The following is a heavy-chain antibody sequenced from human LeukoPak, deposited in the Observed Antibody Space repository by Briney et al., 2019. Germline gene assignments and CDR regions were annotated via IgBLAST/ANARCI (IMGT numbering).Heavy chain of an antibody. J-gene: IGHJ6*03. D-gene: IGHD3-22*01. Sequence: AASVKVSCKASGYTFTSYDINWVRQATGQGLEWMGWMNPNSGNTGYAQKFQGRVTMTRNTSISTAYMELSSLRSEDTAVYYCARGPFTMIVVVPSYYMDVWGKGTTATVSS. CDR2: MNPNSGNT. CDR1: GYTFTSYD. CDR3: ARGPFTMIVVVPSYYMDV. V-gene: IGHV1-8*01.